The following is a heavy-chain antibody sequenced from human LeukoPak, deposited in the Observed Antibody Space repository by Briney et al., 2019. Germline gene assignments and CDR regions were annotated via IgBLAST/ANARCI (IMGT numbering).Heavy chain of an antibody. D-gene: IGHD3-10*01. CDR1: GFTFNNYG. Sequence: GGSLRLSCAASGFTFNNYGIHWVRQAPGKGLEWVGFIRHDGSNKYFVDSVRGRFTISRDNAKNTLSLQMNSLRVDDTAVYYCARDHHATGSYFEYWGQGILVTVSS. J-gene: IGHJ4*02. CDR3: ARDHHATGSYFEY. CDR2: IRHDGSNK. V-gene: IGHV3-30*02.